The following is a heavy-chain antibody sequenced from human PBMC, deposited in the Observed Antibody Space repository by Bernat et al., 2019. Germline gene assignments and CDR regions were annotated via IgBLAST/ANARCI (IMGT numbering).Heavy chain of an antibody. CDR3: ARDAITGTFADYGMDV. CDR2: INPNSGGT. D-gene: IGHD1/OR15-1a*01. V-gene: IGHV1-2*04. CDR1: GYTFTGYY. J-gene: IGHJ6*02. Sequence: QVQLVQSGAEVKKPGASVKVSCKASGYTFTGYYMHWVRQAPGQGLEWMGWINPNSGGTNYAQKFQGWVTITRDTSISTAYMELSRLRSDDTAVYYCARDAITGTFADYGMDVWGQGTMVTVSS.